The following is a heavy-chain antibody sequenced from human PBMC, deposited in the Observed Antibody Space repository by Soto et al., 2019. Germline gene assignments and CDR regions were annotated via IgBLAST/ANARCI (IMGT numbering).Heavy chain of an antibody. Sequence: QVQLVQSGAEVKRPGSSVKVSCQTSGGTFRTYTINWVRQAPGQGLEWMGRIIPILDVANYAQKFQGRVTITADKSRSTAQMELRRLRSEDTAVYYCARSIQEDTGVAGPKDIWFDPWGQGTLVTVSS. V-gene: IGHV1-69*02. J-gene: IGHJ5*02. D-gene: IGHD6-19*01. CDR3: ARSIQEDTGVAGPKDIWFDP. CDR1: GGTFRTYT. CDR2: IIPILDVA.